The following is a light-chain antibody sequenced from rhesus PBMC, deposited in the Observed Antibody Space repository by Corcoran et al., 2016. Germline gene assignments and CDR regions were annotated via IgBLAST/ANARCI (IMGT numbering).Light chain of an antibody. V-gene: IGKV1-80*01. Sequence: DIQMTQSPSSLSASIGDRVTITCRASQGITNDLAWYQQKPGKTPKLRIYEGSSLQSRIPSRFGGSGSGTDFTLTISSLQAEDFATYYCQHYYSTPYSFGQGTKVEIK. CDR2: EGS. CDR3: QHYYSTPYS. CDR1: QGITND. J-gene: IGKJ2*01.